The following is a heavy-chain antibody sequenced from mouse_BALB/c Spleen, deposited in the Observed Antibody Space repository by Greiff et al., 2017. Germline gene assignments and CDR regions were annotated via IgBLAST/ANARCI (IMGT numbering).Heavy chain of an antibody. CDR1: GFTFSSYG. V-gene: IGHV5-6-3*01. D-gene: IGHD2-14*01. Sequence: EVQVVESGGGLVQPGGSLKLSCAASGFTFSSYGMSWVRQTPDKRLELVATINSNGGSYTYYPDSVKGRFTISRDNAKNNLYLQMSSLKSEDTAMYYCARVYYRYDGYAMDYWGQGTSVTVSS. CDR3: ARVYYRYDGYAMDY. CDR2: INSNGGSYT. J-gene: IGHJ4*01.